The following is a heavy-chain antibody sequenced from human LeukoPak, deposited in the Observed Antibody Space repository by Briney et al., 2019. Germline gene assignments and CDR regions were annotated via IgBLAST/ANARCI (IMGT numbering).Heavy chain of an antibody. CDR1: GFTIRSYD. V-gene: IGHV3-13*01. J-gene: IGHJ2*01. D-gene: IGHD6-13*01. CDR3: ARAAYSSTWYSRYFDL. CDR2: IGTAGEI. Sequence: GGSLRLSCAASGFTIRSYDMHWVRKATGKGLEWASGIGTAGEIYYPGSVKGRFTISRENAKNSVYLQMIRLRGGDTAVYYCARAAYSSTWYSRYFDLWGRGTLVTFSS.